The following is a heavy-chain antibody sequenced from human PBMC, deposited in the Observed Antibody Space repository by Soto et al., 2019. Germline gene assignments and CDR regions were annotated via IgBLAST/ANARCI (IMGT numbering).Heavy chain of an antibody. J-gene: IGHJ3*02. D-gene: IGHD1-1*01. CDR1: GGSISSYY. V-gene: IGHV4-59*01. CDR2: IYYSGST. CDR3: AREGLRRTTENNDAFDI. Sequence: PSETLSLTCTFSGGSISSYYWSCIRQPPGKGLEWIGYIYYSGSTNYNPSLKSRVTISVDTSKNQFSLKLSSVTAADTAVYYCAREGLRRTTENNDAFDIWGQGTMVTVSS.